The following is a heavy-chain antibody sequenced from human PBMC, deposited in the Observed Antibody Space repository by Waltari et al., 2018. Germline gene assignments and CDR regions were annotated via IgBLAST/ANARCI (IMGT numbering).Heavy chain of an antibody. CDR3: ASRVYGNNWFDP. CDR1: GGSISSSSYY. Sequence: QLQLQESGPGLVKPSETLSLTCTVSGGSISSSSYYWGWIRQPPGKGLEWIGGFYYRGRTYYNPSLKSRATISVSASKNQFSRKLRSVTAADTAVYYCASRVYGNNWFDPWGQGTLVTVSS. D-gene: IGHD4-17*01. J-gene: IGHJ5*02. CDR2: FYYRGRT. V-gene: IGHV4-39*01.